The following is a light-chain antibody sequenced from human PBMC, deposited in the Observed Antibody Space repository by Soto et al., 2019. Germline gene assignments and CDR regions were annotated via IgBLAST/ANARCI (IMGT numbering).Light chain of an antibody. CDR2: DAS. CDR3: QQRSNWGLT. V-gene: IGKV3-11*01. CDR1: QSVSSF. J-gene: IGKJ4*01. Sequence: EIVLTQSPATLSLSPGERATLSCRASQSVSSFLAWYQQKPGQAPRLLIFDASSRATGIPARFSGSGSGPDFTLPISSLEPEDFAVYYCQQRSNWGLTFGGGTKVEI.